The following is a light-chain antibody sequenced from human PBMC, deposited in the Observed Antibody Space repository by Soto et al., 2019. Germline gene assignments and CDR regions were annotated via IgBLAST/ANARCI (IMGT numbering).Light chain of an antibody. V-gene: IGKV1-5*03. Sequence: DIQMTQSPSTLSASVGDRVTITCRASQSISSWLAWYQQKPGKAPKLLIYKASSLESGVPSRFSGSGSGTEFTLTISSLQPDVFATYDCQQYNSSPTFGRGTKVEIK. CDR2: KAS. J-gene: IGKJ1*01. CDR3: QQYNSSPT. CDR1: QSISSW.